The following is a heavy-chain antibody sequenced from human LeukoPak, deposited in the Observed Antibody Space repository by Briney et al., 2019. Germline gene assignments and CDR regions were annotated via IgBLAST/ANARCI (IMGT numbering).Heavy chain of an antibody. J-gene: IGHJ4*02. CDR1: GFTFSSYA. Sequence: TGGSLRLSCAASGFTFSSYAMSWVRQAPGKGLEWVSAISGSGGSTYYADSVKGRFTISRDNSKNTLYLQMNSMRAEATAVYYCANSPLTKGYSYGAPAPDYWGQGTLVTVSS. D-gene: IGHD5-18*01. CDR2: ISGSGGST. CDR3: ANSPLTKGYSYGAPAPDY. V-gene: IGHV3-23*01.